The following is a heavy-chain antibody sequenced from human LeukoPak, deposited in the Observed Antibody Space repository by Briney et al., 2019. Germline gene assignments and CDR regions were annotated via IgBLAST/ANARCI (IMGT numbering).Heavy chain of an antibody. D-gene: IGHD3-3*01. V-gene: IGHV3-7*03. Sequence: GGSLRLSCAASGFTFSSYWMSWVRQAPGKGLEWVANIKQDGSEKYYVDSVKGRFTISRDNAKNSLYLQMNSLRAEDTAVYYCARDLRFLESEPNYYYGMDVWGQGTTVTVSS. J-gene: IGHJ6*02. CDR1: GFTFSSYW. CDR3: ARDLRFLESEPNYYYGMDV. CDR2: IKQDGSEK.